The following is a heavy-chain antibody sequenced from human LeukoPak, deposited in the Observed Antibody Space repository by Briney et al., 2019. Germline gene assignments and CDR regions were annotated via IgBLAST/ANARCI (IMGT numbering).Heavy chain of an antibody. Sequence: SETLSLTCAVYGGSFSGYYWSWIRQPPGKGREWIGEINHSGSTNYNPSLKSRVTISVDTSKNQFSLKLSSVTAADTAVYYCARAEVVTAMRGVFDYWGQGTLVTVSS. V-gene: IGHV4-34*01. CDR3: ARAEVVTAMRGVFDY. CDR1: GGSFSGYY. J-gene: IGHJ4*02. D-gene: IGHD2-21*02. CDR2: INHSGST.